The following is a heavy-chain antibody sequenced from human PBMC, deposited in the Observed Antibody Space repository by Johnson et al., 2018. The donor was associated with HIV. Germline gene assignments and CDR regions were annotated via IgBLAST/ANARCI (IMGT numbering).Heavy chain of an antibody. J-gene: IGHJ3*01. D-gene: IGHD6-19*01. Sequence: QVQLVESGGGVVQPGGSLRLSCAASGFTFSSYGMHLVRQAPGKGLEWVAFIRYDGSNKYYADSVQGRFTISRDNSKNTLYLQMNSRRAEDTAVYYCAKSSPPGLAPLGGWGQGTMVTVSS. CDR2: IRYDGSNK. CDR3: AKSSPPGLAPLGG. V-gene: IGHV3-30*02. CDR1: GFTFSSYG.